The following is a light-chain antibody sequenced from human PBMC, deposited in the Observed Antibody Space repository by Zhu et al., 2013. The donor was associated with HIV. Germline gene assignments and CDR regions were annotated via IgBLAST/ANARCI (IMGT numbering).Light chain of an antibody. CDR1: RSDVGAYDY. V-gene: IGLV2-14*01. Sequence: QSALTQPASVSGSPGQSITISCTGTRSDVGAYDYVSWYQQHPGKAPEVVIFEVSDRPSGVSNRFSGSKSGNTASLTISGLQTEDEADYYCSSYTRNNTLVFGGGTKLTVL. CDR3: SSYTRNNTLV. CDR2: EVS. J-gene: IGLJ3*02.